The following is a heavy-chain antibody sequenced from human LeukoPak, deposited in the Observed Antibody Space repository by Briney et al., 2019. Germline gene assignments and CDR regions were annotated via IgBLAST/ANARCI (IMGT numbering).Heavy chain of an antibody. V-gene: IGHV4-4*07. CDR1: GGSISSYY. J-gene: IGHJ4*02. Sequence: SDTLSLTCTVSGGSISSYYWSWMRQPAGNGLEWIGRIYTNGSTNYHPSHNSRDTMSVDTSKNRPSPKLSSVTAADTAVYYCAREPYCGSLDYWGQGTLVTVSS. D-gene: IGHD2-21*02. CDR2: IYTNGST. CDR3: AREPYCGSLDY.